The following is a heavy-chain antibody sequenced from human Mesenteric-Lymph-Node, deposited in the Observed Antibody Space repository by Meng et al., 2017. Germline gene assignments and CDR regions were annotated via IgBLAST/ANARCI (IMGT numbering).Heavy chain of an antibody. CDR3: ARRRGGSGRDC. D-gene: IGHD3-10*01. CDR2: IYTSGST. V-gene: IGHV4-39*07. Sequence: LHLQESGPGLVRPSETLSLTCTVSGGSISISSYYWGWIRQPPGKGLEWIGSIYTSGSTNYNPSPKSRVTMSVDTSKNQFSLKLSSVTAADTAVYYCARRRGGSGRDCWGQGTLVTVSS. J-gene: IGHJ4*02. CDR1: GGSISISSYY.